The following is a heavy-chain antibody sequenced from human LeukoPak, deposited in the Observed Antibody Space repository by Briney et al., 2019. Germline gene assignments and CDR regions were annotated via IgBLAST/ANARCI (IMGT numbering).Heavy chain of an antibody. J-gene: IGHJ4*02. V-gene: IGHV3-7*01. D-gene: IGHD3-3*01. CDR3: ARDKEAAVDFWSGYYPL. Sequence: PGGSLRLSCVASGFIFSSYWMGWVRQAPGKGLEWVADIKRDGSEKYYEDSVKGRFTISRDNAQNSLYLQMNSLRDEDTAVYYCARDKEAAVDFWSGYYPLWGQGTLVTVSS. CDR1: GFIFSSYW. CDR2: IKRDGSEK.